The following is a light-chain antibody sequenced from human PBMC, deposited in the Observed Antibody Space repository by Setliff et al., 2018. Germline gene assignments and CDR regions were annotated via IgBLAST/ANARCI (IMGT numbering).Light chain of an antibody. Sequence: QSALTQPASVSGSPGQSITISCTGTSHDVGYYNLVSWYQQHPGKAPKVILYDFKTRPSGVSDRFSGSKSGNTASLTISGLQAEDEADYYCCSYAGGSAFAFGTGTKVTVL. CDR3: CSYAGGSAFA. CDR1: SHDVGYYNL. V-gene: IGLV2-23*02. CDR2: DFK. J-gene: IGLJ1*01.